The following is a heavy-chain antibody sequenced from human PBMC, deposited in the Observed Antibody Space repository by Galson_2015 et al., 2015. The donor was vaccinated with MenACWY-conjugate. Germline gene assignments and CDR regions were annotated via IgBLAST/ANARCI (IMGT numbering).Heavy chain of an antibody. J-gene: IGHJ5*02. V-gene: IGHV4-59*08. CDR1: GGSISSHY. CDR3: ARLPRGINLILEGS. CDR2: IRDTGSL. Sequence: ETLSLTCTVSGGSISSHYWSWFRQPPGKGLEWIAYIRDTGSLKDNPSLKSRVTMSADKSNNQFSLRLISVTAADTAVYYCARLPRGINLILEGSWGQGILVTVSS. D-gene: IGHD3-22*01.